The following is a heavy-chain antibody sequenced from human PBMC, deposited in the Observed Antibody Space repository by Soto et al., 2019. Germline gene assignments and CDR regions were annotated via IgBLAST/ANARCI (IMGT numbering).Heavy chain of an antibody. V-gene: IGHV1-18*04. J-gene: IGHJ6*02. D-gene: IGHD3-3*01. CDR3: AREPYDFWRGYYGYYYYYGMDV. CDR1: GYTFTSYG. CDR2: ISAYNGNT. Sequence: ASVKVSCKASGYTFTSYGISWVRQAPGQGLEWMGWISAYNGNTNYAQKLQGRVTMTTDTSTSTAYTELRSLRSDDTAVYYCAREPYDFWRGYYGYYYYYGMDVWGQGTKVTVSS.